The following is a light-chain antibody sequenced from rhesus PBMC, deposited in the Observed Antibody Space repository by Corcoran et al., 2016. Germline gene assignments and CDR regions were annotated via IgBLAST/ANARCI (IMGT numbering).Light chain of an antibody. Sequence: EIVMTQSPATLSLSLGERATLPCRASQSVNSYVACYQQKTEQAPRLLIYGASSRATGIPDRFSGSGSGTDFTLIISSLEPEDVGVYYCQQYNSWNTFGGGTKVEIK. CDR2: GAS. J-gene: IGKJ4*01. CDR3: QQYNSWNT. CDR1: QSVNSY. V-gene: IGKV3S9*01.